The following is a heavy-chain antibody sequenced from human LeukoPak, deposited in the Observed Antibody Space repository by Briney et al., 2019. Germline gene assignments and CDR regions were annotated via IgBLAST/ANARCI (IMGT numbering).Heavy chain of an antibody. V-gene: IGHV3-23*01. Sequence: GGSLRLSCAASGFTFSSYAMSWVRQAPGKGLEWVSAISGSGGSTYYAVSVKGRFTISRDNSKNTLYLQMNSLRAEDTAVYYCAKDLLWFGELFQYYGMDVWGQGTTVTVSS. CDR1: GFTFSSYA. D-gene: IGHD3-10*01. CDR3: AKDLLWFGELFQYYGMDV. CDR2: ISGSGGST. J-gene: IGHJ6*02.